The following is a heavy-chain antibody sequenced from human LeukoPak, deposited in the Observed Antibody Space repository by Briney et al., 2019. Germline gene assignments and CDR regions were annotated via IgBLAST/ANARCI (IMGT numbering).Heavy chain of an antibody. CDR1: GYTFTSYG. D-gene: IGHD6-13*01. Sequence: ASVKVSCKASGYTFTSYGISWVRQAPGQGLEWMGWISAYNGNTNYAQKLHGRVTMTTDTSTSTAYMELRSLRSDDTAVYYCARGGWSLGYGRWYAFDYWGQGTLITASS. V-gene: IGHV1-18*01. CDR2: ISAYNGNT. CDR3: ARGGWSLGYGRWYAFDY. J-gene: IGHJ4*02.